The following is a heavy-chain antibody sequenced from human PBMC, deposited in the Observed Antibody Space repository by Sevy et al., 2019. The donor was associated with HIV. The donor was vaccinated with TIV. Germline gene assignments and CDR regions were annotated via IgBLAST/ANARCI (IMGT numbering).Heavy chain of an antibody. D-gene: IGHD3-10*01. CDR3: ARDLVRGADHMAILDY. V-gene: IGHV3-30-3*01. CDR1: GFTFSSYA. CDR2: ISYDGSNK. Sequence: GGSLRLSCAASGFTFSSYAMHWVRQAPGKGLEWVAVISYDGSNKYYADSVKGRFTISRDNSKNTLYLQMNSLRAEETAVYYCARDLVRGADHMAILDYWGQGTLVTVSS. J-gene: IGHJ4*02.